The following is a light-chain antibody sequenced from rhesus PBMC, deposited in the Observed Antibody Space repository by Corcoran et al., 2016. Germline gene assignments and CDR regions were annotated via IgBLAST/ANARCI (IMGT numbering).Light chain of an antibody. V-gene: IGKV3-24*04. CDR2: GAS. J-gene: IGKJ1*01. CDR3: LQSSNWPWT. Sequence: EIVMTQSPATLALSPGERATLSCRASQSGSSYLAWYQQKPGQAPRLLIYGASSRATGIPDRFSGSGSGTEFTLTISSLEPEDVGVYFCLQSSNWPWTFGQGTKVEIK. CDR1: QSGSSY.